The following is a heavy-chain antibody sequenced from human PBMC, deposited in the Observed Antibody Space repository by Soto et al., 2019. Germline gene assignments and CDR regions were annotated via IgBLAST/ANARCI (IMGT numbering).Heavy chain of an antibody. Sequence: GESLKISGKVSGYSFTSYWIGWVRHMPGKGLEWMGIIYPGDSDTRYSPSFQGQVTISADKSISTAYLQWSSLKASDTAMYYCARVATGNTQLNYYYGMDVWGQGTTVTVSS. CDR3: ARVATGNTQLNYYYGMDV. J-gene: IGHJ6*02. CDR1: GYSFTSYW. D-gene: IGHD1-1*01. V-gene: IGHV5-51*01. CDR2: IYPGDSDT.